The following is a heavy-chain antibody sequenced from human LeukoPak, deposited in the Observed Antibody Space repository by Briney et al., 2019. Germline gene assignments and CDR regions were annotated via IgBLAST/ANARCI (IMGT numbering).Heavy chain of an antibody. Sequence: SETLSLTCTVSSGSITNYYWSWIRQPPGKGLEWIGFIYYSGNTNYNPSLKSRVTISVDTSKNQFSLKLSSVTAADTAVYYCARVRGGYWNWFDPWGQGTLVTVSS. D-gene: IGHD2-8*02. CDR1: SGSITNYY. CDR3: ARVRGGYWNWFDP. J-gene: IGHJ5*02. V-gene: IGHV4-59*01. CDR2: IYYSGNT.